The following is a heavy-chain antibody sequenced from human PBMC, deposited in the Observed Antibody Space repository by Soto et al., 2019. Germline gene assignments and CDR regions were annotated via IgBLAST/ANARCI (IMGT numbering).Heavy chain of an antibody. V-gene: IGHV4-59*01. CDR3: TTDSYFTLKLVRFDY. Sequence: SETLSLTCTVSGGSISSYYWSWIRQPPGKGLEWIGYIYYSGSTNYNPSLKSRVTISVDTSKNQFSLKLSSVTAEDTAVYYCTTDSYFTLKLVRFDYWGLGTLVTVSS. CDR1: GGSISSYY. J-gene: IGHJ4*01. D-gene: IGHD3-22*01. CDR2: IYYSGST.